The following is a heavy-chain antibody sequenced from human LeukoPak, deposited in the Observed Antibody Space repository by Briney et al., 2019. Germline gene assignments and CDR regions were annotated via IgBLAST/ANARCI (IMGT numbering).Heavy chain of an antibody. CDR3: ARDGIAGTVDY. J-gene: IGHJ4*02. Sequence: PGRSLRLSCAASGFTFSSYGMHWVRQAPGKGLEWVAVIWYDGSNKYYADSVKGRFTISRDNSKNTLYLQMNSLRAEDTAVYYCARDGIAGTVDYWGQGTLVTVSS. CDR1: GFTFSSYG. CDR2: IWYDGSNK. V-gene: IGHV3-33*01. D-gene: IGHD6-13*01.